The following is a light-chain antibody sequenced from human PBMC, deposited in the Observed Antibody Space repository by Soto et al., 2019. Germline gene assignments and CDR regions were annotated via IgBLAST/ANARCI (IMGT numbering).Light chain of an antibody. CDR3: AAWDDSLSGDYV. CDR1: SSNIGSNY. V-gene: IGLV1-47*01. CDR2: RNN. Sequence: QSVLTQPPSASGTPGQRVTISCSGSSSNIGSNYVYWYQQLPGTAPKLLIYRNNQRPSGVPDRFSGAKSGTSASLAISGRRSEDEADYYCAAWDDSLSGDYVFGTGTKVTVL. J-gene: IGLJ1*01.